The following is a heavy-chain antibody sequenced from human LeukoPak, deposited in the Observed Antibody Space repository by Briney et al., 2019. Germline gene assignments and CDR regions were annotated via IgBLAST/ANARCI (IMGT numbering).Heavy chain of an antibody. J-gene: IGHJ4*01. CDR1: GFTFSSYW. D-gene: IGHD3-22*01. Sequence: GGSLRLSCAASGFTFSSYWMHWVRQAPGKGLVWVSRSDGGGSSTSYADSVKGRFSISRDNARSTLYLQMNSLRAEDTAMYYCARGPGSSGGAYVGDYWGHGTLVTVSP. V-gene: IGHV3-74*01. CDR3: ARGPGSSGGAYVGDY. CDR2: SDGGGSST.